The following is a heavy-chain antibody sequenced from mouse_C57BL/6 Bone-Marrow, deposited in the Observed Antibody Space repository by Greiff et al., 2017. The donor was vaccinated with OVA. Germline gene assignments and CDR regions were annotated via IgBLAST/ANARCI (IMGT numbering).Heavy chain of an antibody. D-gene: IGHD1-1*01. J-gene: IGHJ1*03. Sequence: EVHLVESGGGLVKPGGSLKLSCAASGFTFSDYGMHCVRQAPEKGLEWVAYISSGSSTIYYADTVKGRFTIARDTDKNTLILQMTSLRSEDTAMYCCARLAAVVENWCFADWGTGTTVTVSS. CDR2: ISSGSSTI. CDR1: GFTFSDYG. V-gene: IGHV5-17*01. CDR3: ARLAAVVENWCFAD.